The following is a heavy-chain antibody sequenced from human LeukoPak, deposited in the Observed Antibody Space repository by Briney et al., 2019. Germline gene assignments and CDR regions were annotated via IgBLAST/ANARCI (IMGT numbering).Heavy chain of an antibody. J-gene: IGHJ4*02. V-gene: IGHV3-30-3*01. CDR2: ISYDGSNK. D-gene: IGHD2-15*01. Sequence: GGSLRLPCAASGFTFSSYAMHWVRQAPGKGLEWVAVISYDGSNKYYADFVKGRFTISRDNSKNTLYLQMNSLRAEDTAVYYCARGYCSGGSCYSDYWGQGTLVTVSS. CDR3: ARGYCSGGSCYSDY. CDR1: GFTFSSYA.